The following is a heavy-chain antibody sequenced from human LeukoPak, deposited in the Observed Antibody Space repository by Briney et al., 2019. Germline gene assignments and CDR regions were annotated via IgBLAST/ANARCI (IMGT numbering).Heavy chain of an antibody. CDR3: AREKMSLGYYYMDV. J-gene: IGHJ6*03. V-gene: IGHV1-8*03. CDR2: MNPNSGNT. Sequence: ASVKVSCTASGYTFTSYDINWVRQATGQGLEWMGWMNPNSGNTGYAQKFQGRVTITRNTSISTAYMELSSLRSEDTAVYYCAREKMSLGYYYMDVWGKGTTVTASS. CDR1: GYTFTSYD.